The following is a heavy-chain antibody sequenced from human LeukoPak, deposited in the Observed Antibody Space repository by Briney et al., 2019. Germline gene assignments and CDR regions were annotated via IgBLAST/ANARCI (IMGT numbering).Heavy chain of an antibody. Sequence: LSGGSLRLSCAASGLIFSSYAMTWVRQAPGKGLEWVSSFGLYGGTTHYADSVKGRFTISRDNSKNTLYLQMTSLRADDTAVYYCVKDSSTTSWYFAFDVWGQGTMVAVSS. CDR3: VKDSSTTSWYFAFDV. V-gene: IGHV3-23*01. CDR1: GLIFSSYA. J-gene: IGHJ3*01. D-gene: IGHD2-2*01. CDR2: FGLYGGTT.